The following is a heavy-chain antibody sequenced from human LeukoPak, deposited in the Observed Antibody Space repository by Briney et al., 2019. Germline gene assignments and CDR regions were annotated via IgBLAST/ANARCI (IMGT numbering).Heavy chain of an antibody. V-gene: IGHV4-39*07. CDR1: GGSISSSSYY. J-gene: IGHJ4*02. D-gene: IGHD3-22*01. CDR3: ARTQTYYYDSSGLRYYFDY. CDR2: IYYSGST. Sequence: PSETLSLTCTVSGGSISSSSYYWGWIRQPPGKGLEWIGSIYYSGSTYYNPSLKSRVTISVDTSKNQFSLKLSSVTAADTAVYYCARTQTYYYDSSGLRYYFDYWGQGTLVTVSS.